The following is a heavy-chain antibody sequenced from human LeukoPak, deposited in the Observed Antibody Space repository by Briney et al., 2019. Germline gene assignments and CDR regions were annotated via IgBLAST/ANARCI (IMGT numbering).Heavy chain of an antibody. CDR2: IYYSGST. CDR3: ARDGYCSGGSCYYFDY. J-gene: IGHJ4*02. V-gene: IGHV4-30-4*01. Sequence: SQTLSLTCTVSGGSISSGDYYWSWIRQPTGKGLEWIGYIYYSGSTYYNPSLKSRVTISVDTSKNQFSLKLSSVTAAETAVYYCARDGYCSGGSCYYFDYWGQGTLVTVSS. D-gene: IGHD2-15*01. CDR1: GGSISSGDYY.